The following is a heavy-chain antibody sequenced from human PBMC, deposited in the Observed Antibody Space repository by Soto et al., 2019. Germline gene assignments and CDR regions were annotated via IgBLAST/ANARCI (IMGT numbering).Heavy chain of an antibody. CDR1: GGSISSGGYS. D-gene: IGHD2-15*01. CDR2: IHHSGNT. Sequence: LSLTCAVSGGSISSGGYSWNWIRQPPGKGLEWIGYIHHSGNTSYNPSLKSRVTISLDRSNNQFSLKLSSVTAADTAVYFCAIDRPDVYGSLRISDSWGQGSLVTVSS. V-gene: IGHV4-30-2*01. J-gene: IGHJ4*02. CDR3: AIDRPDVYGSLRISDS.